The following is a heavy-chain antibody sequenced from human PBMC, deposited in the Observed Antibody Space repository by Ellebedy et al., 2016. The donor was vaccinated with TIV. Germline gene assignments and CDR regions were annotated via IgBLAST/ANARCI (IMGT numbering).Heavy chain of an antibody. CDR3: VRSFGRVFDP. V-gene: IGHV3-74*01. D-gene: IGHD3-10*01. Sequence: GGSLRLXXVASGFPFSNYWMHWVRQVPGNGLMWVSRINTDGTTTRYADSVKGRFTISRDNAKNTVFLQMKSLTAEDTAVYYCVRSFGRVFDPWGQGTLVTVSS. J-gene: IGHJ5*02. CDR2: INTDGTTT. CDR1: GFPFSNYW.